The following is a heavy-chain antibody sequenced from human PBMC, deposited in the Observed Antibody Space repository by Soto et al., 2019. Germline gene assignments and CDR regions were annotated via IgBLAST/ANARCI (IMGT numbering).Heavy chain of an antibody. D-gene: IGHD4-17*01. Sequence: SETLSLTCTVSGFSISSYYWSWIRQPPGKGLEWIGYIYYSGSTNYNPSLKSRVTISVDTSKNQFSLKLSSVTAADTAVYYCASLSGDYGFIDYWGQGTLVTVSS. CDR2: IYYSGST. CDR1: GFSISSYY. CDR3: ASLSGDYGFIDY. J-gene: IGHJ4*02. V-gene: IGHV4-59*01.